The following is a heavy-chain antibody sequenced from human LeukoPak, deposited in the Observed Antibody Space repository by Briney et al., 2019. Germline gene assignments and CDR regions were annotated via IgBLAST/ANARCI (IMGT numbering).Heavy chain of an antibody. J-gene: IGHJ6*03. Sequence: GGSLRLSCEASGFTFSNYNMNWVRQAPGEGLEWVSSISSTASHIYYVDSVKGRVTISRDNAKNSLYLQMNSLRAEDTAVYYCARGIIGGAYYYYYLDVWGKGTTVTVSS. D-gene: IGHD2-21*01. V-gene: IGHV3-21*01. CDR2: ISSTASHI. CDR3: ARGIIGGAYYYYYLDV. CDR1: GFTFSNYN.